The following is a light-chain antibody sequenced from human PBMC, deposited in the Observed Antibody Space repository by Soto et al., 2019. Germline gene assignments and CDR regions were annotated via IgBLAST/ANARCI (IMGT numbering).Light chain of an antibody. CDR3: SSYANNGAPV. V-gene: IGLV2-14*01. Sequence: QSVLTQPASVSVSPGQSITIFSTATNSDVGGYNYVSGYHQHPGKAPNLIIYGVTNRPSGVSDRFSGSKSGYTASLTISGLRAEDEADYYCSSYANNGAPVFGTGTKVTVL. J-gene: IGLJ1*01. CDR2: GVT. CDR1: NSDVGGYNY.